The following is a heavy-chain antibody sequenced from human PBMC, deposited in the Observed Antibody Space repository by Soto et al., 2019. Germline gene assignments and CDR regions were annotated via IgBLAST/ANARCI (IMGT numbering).Heavy chain of an antibody. CDR1: GDTFTHYA. CDR3: ARGGSTSWPFDY. CDR2: INAANGNT. V-gene: IGHV1-3*01. D-gene: IGHD2-2*01. J-gene: IGHJ4*02. Sequence: KVSCKASGDTFTHYAIHWVRHAPGQRLEWMGWINAANGNTKYSQKFQGRVTITRDTSANTAYMELSSPRSEDTAVYYCARGGSTSWPFDYWGQGALVTVSS.